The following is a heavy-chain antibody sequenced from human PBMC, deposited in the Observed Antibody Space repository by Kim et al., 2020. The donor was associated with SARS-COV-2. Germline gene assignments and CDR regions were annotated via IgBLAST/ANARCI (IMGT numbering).Heavy chain of an antibody. D-gene: IGHD2-8*01. CDR1: GFTVSSNY. Sequence: GGSLRLSCAVSGFTVSSNYMTWVRQAPGKGLEWVSVIYSGGNTYYADSVKGRFTISRDNSKNTVYFQMNSLRAEDTAIYYCAREGVGWGSNDYWGQGTLVTVSS. CDR2: IYSGGNT. V-gene: IGHV3-53*01. J-gene: IGHJ4*02. CDR3: AREGVGWGSNDY.